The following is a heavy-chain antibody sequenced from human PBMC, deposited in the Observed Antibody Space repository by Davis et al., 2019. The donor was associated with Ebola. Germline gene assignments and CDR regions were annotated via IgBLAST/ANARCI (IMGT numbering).Heavy chain of an antibody. CDR1: GFTFSDYY. Sequence: GGSLRLSCAASGFTFSDYYMNWIRQAPGKGLECISYISTSGSSLYYADSVKGRFTISRDNAKNSLYLQMNGLRAEDTTVYYCVRDYGRGWSSFYYYMDVWGKGTTVNVS. CDR2: ISTSGSSL. D-gene: IGHD3-10*01. CDR3: VRDYGRGWSSFYYYMDV. J-gene: IGHJ6*03. V-gene: IGHV3-11*04.